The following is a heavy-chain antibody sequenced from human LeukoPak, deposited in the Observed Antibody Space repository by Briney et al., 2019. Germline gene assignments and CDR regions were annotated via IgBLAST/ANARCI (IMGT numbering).Heavy chain of an antibody. CDR1: GYTLTELS. Sequence: ASVKVSCKVSGYTLTELSMHWVRQAPGKGLEWMGGLDPEDGETIYAQKFQGRVTMTEDTSTDTAYMELSSLRSEDTAVYYCATVWTYYDSSGYGAPRDAFDIWGQGTMVTVSS. J-gene: IGHJ3*02. CDR2: LDPEDGET. D-gene: IGHD3-22*01. V-gene: IGHV1-24*01. CDR3: ATVWTYYDSSGYGAPRDAFDI.